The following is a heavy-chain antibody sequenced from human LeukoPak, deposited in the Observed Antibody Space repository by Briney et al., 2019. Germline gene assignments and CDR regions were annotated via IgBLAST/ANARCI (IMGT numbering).Heavy chain of an antibody. CDR3: ARLFLEDYYYYYYMDV. V-gene: IGHV4-39*07. D-gene: IGHD3-3*01. J-gene: IGHJ6*03. CDR2: IYYSGST. CDR1: GGSISSSSYY. Sequence: PSETLSLTCTVSGGSISSSSYYWGWIRQPPGKGLECIGSIYYSGSTYYNPSLKSRVTISVDTSKNQFSLKLSSVTAADTAVYYCARLFLEDYYYYYYMDVWGKGTTVTVSS.